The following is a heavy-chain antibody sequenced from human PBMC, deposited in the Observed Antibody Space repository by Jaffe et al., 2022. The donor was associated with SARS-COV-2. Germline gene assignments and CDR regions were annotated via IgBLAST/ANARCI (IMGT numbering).Heavy chain of an antibody. CDR3: AKDGWDVDTAMVTDYYYGMDV. Sequence: QVQLVESGGGVVQPGRSLRLSCAASGFTFSSYGMHWVRQAPGKGLEWVAVISYDGSNKYYADSVKGRFTISRDNSKNTLYLQMNSLRAEDTAVYYCAKDGWDVDTAMVTDYYYGMDVWGQGTTVTVSS. V-gene: IGHV3-30*18. CDR2: ISYDGSNK. J-gene: IGHJ6*02. CDR1: GFTFSSYG. D-gene: IGHD5-18*01.